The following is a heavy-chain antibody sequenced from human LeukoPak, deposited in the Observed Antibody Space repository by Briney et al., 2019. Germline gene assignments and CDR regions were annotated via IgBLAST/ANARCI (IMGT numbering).Heavy chain of an antibody. D-gene: IGHD6-19*01. V-gene: IGHV4-4*07. Sequence: SETLSLTCTVSGGSISSYYWSWIRQPAGKGLEWIWRSYTSGSTNYNPSLKSRVTMSVDTSKNQFSLKLSSVTAADTAVYYCAREGSGWYRSYFYYYMDVWGKGTTVTVSS. CDR3: AREGSGWYRSYFYYYMDV. CDR1: GGSISSYY. CDR2: SYTSGST. J-gene: IGHJ6*03.